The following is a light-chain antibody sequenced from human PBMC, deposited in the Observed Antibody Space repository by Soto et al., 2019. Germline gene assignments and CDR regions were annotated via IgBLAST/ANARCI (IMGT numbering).Light chain of an antibody. CDR2: NAS. V-gene: IGKV1-33*01. Sequence: DIQMTQSPSSLSASVGDRVTITCQASQDIDNYLNWYQQKPGKAPELLIYNASKLETAVPSRFSGSVSGTDFTFTITTLQPEDSATYYWQQYFHLIYTFGQGTKLEIK. CDR3: QQYFHLIYT. J-gene: IGKJ2*01. CDR1: QDIDNY.